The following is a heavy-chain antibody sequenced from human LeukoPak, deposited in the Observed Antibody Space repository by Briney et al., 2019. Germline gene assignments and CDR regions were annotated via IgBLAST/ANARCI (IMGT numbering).Heavy chain of an antibody. J-gene: IGHJ6*02. Sequence: SGTLSLTCAVSGGSISSSNWWSWVRQPPGKGLEWIGEIYHSGSTNYNPSLKSRVTISVDTSKNQFSLKLSSVTAADTAVYYCARDASPYYYYGMDVWGQGTTVTVSS. CDR3: ARDASPYYYYGMDV. CDR2: IYHSGST. CDR1: GGSISSSNW. V-gene: IGHV4-4*02.